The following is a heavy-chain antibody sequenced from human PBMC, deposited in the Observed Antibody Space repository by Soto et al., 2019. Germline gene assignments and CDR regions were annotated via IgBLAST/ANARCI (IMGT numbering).Heavy chain of an antibody. CDR3: AREYYYNSGSSRWFDP. D-gene: IGHD3-10*01. V-gene: IGHV4-39*07. CDR1: GGSISGSSYY. Sequence: SETLCVTCTVAGGSISGSSYYWGWIRQPPGKGLEWIGCVYSSGTTYYNPSLQSRVTMSVDTSKNQFSLKLSAVTAADTAVYYCAREYYYNSGSSRWFDPWGPGTLVTVSS. J-gene: IGHJ5*02. CDR2: VYSSGTT.